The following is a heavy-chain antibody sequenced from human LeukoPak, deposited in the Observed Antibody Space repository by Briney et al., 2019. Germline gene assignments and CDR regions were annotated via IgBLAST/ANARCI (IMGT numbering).Heavy chain of an antibody. CDR3: ARGEPYSSGWYWGY. D-gene: IGHD6-19*01. CDR1: GGSISSYY. Sequence: PSETLSLTCTVSGGSISSYYWSWIRQPPGKGLEWIGEINHSGSTNYNPSLKSRVTISVDTSKNQFSLKLSSVTAADTAVYYCARGEPYSSGWYWGYWGQGTLVTVSS. V-gene: IGHV4-34*01. J-gene: IGHJ4*02. CDR2: INHSGST.